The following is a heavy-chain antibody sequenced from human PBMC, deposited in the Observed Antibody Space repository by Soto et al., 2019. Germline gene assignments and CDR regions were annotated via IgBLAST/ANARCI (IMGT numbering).Heavy chain of an antibody. V-gene: IGHV3-21*01. CDR3: ARDSRTYGMDV. CDR1: GFTFSSYS. Sequence: GSLRLSCAASGFTFSSYSMNWVRQAPGKGLEWVSSISSSSSYIYYADSVKGRFTISRDNAKNSLYLQMNSLRAEDTAVYYCARDSRTYGMDVWGQGTTVTVSS. J-gene: IGHJ6*02. CDR2: ISSSSSYI.